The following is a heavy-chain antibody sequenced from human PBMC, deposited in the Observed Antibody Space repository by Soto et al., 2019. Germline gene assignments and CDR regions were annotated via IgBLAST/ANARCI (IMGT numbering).Heavy chain of an antibody. CDR2: ISGDGGAT. V-gene: IGHV3-74*01. D-gene: IGHD6-19*01. J-gene: IGHJ1*01. Sequence: GGSLRLSCAASGFTFSTNLMHWVRQSPGRGLVWVSRISGDGGATTYADSVQGRFTISRDNAKNTLYLQMNSLRAEDTAVFYCYAIVAGIRNWGQGTLGTVTS. CDR1: GFTFSTNL. CDR3: YAIVAGIRN.